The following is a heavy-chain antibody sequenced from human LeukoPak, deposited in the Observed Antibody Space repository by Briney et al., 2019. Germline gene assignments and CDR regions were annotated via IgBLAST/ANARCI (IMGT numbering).Heavy chain of an antibody. D-gene: IGHD3-22*01. Sequence: SETLSLTCNVSGGSISNYLWSWIRQPAGKGLEWIGHICTSGRTNYSPSLKSRVTMSIDTSNNQFSLKLTSVTAADTAVYYCARDRPTLSYYDSSNYAKVLDSWGQGTLVTVSS. CDR3: ARDRPTLSYYDSSNYAKVLDS. CDR2: ICTSGRT. V-gene: IGHV4-4*07. CDR1: GGSISNYL. J-gene: IGHJ4*02.